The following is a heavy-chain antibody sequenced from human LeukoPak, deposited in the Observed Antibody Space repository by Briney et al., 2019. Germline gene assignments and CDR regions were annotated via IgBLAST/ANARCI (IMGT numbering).Heavy chain of an antibody. CDR1: GYTFTSYY. CDR2: INPNSGGT. D-gene: IGHD6-19*01. Sequence: ASVKVSCKASGYTFTSYYMHWVRQAPGQGLEWMGWINPNSGGTNYAQKFQGRVTMTRDTSISTAYMELSRLRSDDTAVYYCARVRGAVAGTVDYWGQGTLVTVSS. V-gene: IGHV1-2*02. CDR3: ARVRGAVAGTVDY. J-gene: IGHJ4*02.